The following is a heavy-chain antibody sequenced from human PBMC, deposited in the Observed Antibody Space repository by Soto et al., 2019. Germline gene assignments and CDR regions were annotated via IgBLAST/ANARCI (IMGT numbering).Heavy chain of an antibody. V-gene: IGHV3-21*06. CDR2: ISSGSRSI. CDR1: GFSFSSYT. CDR3: ARTLLTFGGVQFDL. J-gene: IGHJ5*02. Sequence: GGSLRLSCAGSGFSFSSYTIHWVRQAPGKGLEWVASISSGSRSISYADSVKGRFTISRDNAESSLFLQMNSLRAEDTAVYYCARTLLTFGGVQFDLWGQGTLVTVSS. D-gene: IGHD3-16*01.